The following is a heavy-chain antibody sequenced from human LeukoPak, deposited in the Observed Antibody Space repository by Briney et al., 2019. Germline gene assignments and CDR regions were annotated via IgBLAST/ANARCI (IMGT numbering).Heavy chain of an antibody. Sequence: SVKVSCKASGGTFSSYAISWVRQAPGQGLEWMGRIIPILGIANYAQKFQGRVTITADKSTSTAYMELSSLRSEDTAVYYCATNTFREQQLGDAFDIWGQGTMVTVSS. V-gene: IGHV1-69*04. CDR1: GGTFSSYA. J-gene: IGHJ3*02. CDR2: IIPILGIA. D-gene: IGHD6-13*01. CDR3: ATNTFREQQLGDAFDI.